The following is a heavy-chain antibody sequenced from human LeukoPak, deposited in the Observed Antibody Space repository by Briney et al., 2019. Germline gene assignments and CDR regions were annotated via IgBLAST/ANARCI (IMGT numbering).Heavy chain of an antibody. Sequence: PSETLSLTCTVSGGSISSYYWSWIRQPPGKGLEWIGYIYYSGSTNYNPSLKSRVTISVDTSKNQFSLKLSSVTAADTAVYYCARSRSTDYGDSNNWFDPWGQGTLVTASS. J-gene: IGHJ5*02. CDR3: ARSRSTDYGDSNNWFDP. V-gene: IGHV4-59*01. D-gene: IGHD4-17*01. CDR1: GGSISSYY. CDR2: IYYSGST.